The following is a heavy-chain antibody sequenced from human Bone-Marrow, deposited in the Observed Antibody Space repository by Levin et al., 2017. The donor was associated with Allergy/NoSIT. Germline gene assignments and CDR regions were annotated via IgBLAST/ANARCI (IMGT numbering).Heavy chain of an antibody. J-gene: IGHJ4*02. Sequence: TGGSLRLSCADSGLTFKNAKMNWVRRAPGKGLEWVGRIKANADGGTADYATPVKGRFVISRDDSKNTVYLQMHGLQPEDSAVYYCSTDRDWGQGTRVWVSS. CDR2: IKANADGGTA. CDR3: STDRD. CDR1: GLTFKNAK. V-gene: IGHV3-15*01.